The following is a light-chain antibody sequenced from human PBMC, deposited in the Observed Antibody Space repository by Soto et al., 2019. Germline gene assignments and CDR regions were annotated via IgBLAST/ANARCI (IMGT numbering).Light chain of an antibody. Sequence: HXXHSXXXLSVSXXDRFTINCRASQSISSWLAWYQQKPGKAPKLLIYKASSLESGVPSRFSGSGSGTEFTLTISSLQPDDFATYYCRQYNTFPLTFGGGTKVDIK. CDR2: KAS. J-gene: IGKJ4*01. CDR3: RQYNTFPLT. CDR1: QSISSW. V-gene: IGKV1-5*03.